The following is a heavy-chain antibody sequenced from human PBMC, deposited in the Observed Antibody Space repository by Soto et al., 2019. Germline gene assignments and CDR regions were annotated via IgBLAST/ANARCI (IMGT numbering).Heavy chain of an antibody. CDR1: GFTFSGSA. Sequence: EVQLVESGGGLVQPGGSLKLSCAASGFTFSGSAMHWVRQASGKGLEWVGRIRSKANSYATAYAASVKGRFTISRDDSKNTAYLQMNSLITEDTAVYYCTTTRDYYDSSGYYSWGQGTLVTVSS. V-gene: IGHV3-73*02. CDR3: TTTRDYYDSSGYYS. D-gene: IGHD3-22*01. J-gene: IGHJ4*02. CDR2: IRSKANSYAT.